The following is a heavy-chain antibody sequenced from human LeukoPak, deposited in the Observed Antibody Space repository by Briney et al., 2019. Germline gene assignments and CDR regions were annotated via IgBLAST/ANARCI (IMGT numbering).Heavy chain of an antibody. V-gene: IGHV3-30-3*01. CDR3: ARDGLLLGYGSGNWFDP. CDR2: ISYDGSNK. J-gene: IGHJ5*02. CDR1: GFTFSSYA. D-gene: IGHD3-10*01. Sequence: PGRSLRLSCAASGFTFSSYAMHWVRQAPGKGLEWVAVISYDGSNKYYADSVKGRFTISRDNSKNMLYLQMNSLGGEDTAVYYCARDGLLLGYGSGNWFDPWGQGTLVTVSS.